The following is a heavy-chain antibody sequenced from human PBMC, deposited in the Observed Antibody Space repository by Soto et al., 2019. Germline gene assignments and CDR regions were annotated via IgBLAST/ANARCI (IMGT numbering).Heavy chain of an antibody. D-gene: IGHD4-17*01. CDR1: GGSISSYY. CDR3: ARVPGGYGDYNYYYYGMDV. V-gene: IGHV4-59*01. CDR2: IYYSGST. Sequence: SETLSLTCTVSGGSISSYYWSWIRQPPGKGLEWIGYIYYSGSTNYNPSLKSRVTISVDTSKNQFSLKLSSVTAADTAVYYCARVPGGYGDYNYYYYGMDVWGQGTTVTVSS. J-gene: IGHJ6*02.